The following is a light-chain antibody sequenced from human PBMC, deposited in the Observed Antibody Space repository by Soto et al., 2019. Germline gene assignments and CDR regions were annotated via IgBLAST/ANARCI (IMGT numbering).Light chain of an antibody. Sequence: IRMTKSPSSFSASTGDRVTITCRASQGISSYLAWYQQKPGKAPKLLIYAASTLQSGVPSRFSGSGSGTDFTLTISCLQSEDFATYYCQQYYTYPCTFGHGTRLEIK. V-gene: IGKV1-8*01. CDR3: QQYYTYPCT. J-gene: IGKJ5*01. CDR2: AAS. CDR1: QGISSY.